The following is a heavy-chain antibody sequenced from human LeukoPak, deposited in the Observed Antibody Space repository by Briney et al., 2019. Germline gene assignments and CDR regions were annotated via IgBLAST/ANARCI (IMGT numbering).Heavy chain of an antibody. V-gene: IGHV4-30-4*01. CDR2: IFHGRS. Sequence: PSQTLSLTCTVSGASVSSTEYYWSWVRQPPGKGLEWIGYIFHGRSFYSPSLKSRAAISVDTSKNQFTLRLTSVTAADTAVYFCASAVDYYYDSSGFRYWGQGTLVPVSS. CDR3: ASAVDYYYDSSGFRY. CDR1: GASVSSTEYY. J-gene: IGHJ4*02. D-gene: IGHD3-22*01.